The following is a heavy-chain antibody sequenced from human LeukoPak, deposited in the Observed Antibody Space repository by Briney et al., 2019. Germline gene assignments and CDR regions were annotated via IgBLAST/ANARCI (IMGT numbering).Heavy chain of an antibody. CDR3: ARLSGYSGYDSDY. V-gene: IGHV4-34*01. Sequence: SETLSLTCAVYGGSFSAYYWSWIRQPPGKGLEWIGEINHSGSTNYNPSLKSRVTISVDTSKNLFSLKLSSVTAADTAVYYCARLSGYSGYDSDYWGQGTLVTVSS. CDR2: INHSGST. J-gene: IGHJ4*02. D-gene: IGHD5-12*01. CDR1: GGSFSAYY.